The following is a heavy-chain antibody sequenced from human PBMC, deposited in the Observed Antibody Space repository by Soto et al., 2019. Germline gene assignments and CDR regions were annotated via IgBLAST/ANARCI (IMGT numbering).Heavy chain of an antibody. CDR2: INAGNGNT. CDR1: GYTFTSYA. V-gene: IGHV1-3*01. CDR3: ARARFGPVGETVPWGWFDP. D-gene: IGHD3-16*01. Sequence: ASVKVSCKASGYTFTSYAMHWVRQAPGQRLEWMGWINAGNGNTNYSQKFQGRVTITRDTSASTAYMELSSLRSEDTAVYYCARARFGPVGETVPWGWFDPWGQGTRVTVSS. J-gene: IGHJ5*02.